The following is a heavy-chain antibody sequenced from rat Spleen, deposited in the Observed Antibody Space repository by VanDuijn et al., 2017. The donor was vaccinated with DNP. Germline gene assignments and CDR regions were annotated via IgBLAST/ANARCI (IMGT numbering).Heavy chain of an antibody. J-gene: IGHJ2*01. CDR3: ATLNYYASLSGYFDY. V-gene: IGHV5-7*01. CDR2: IIYDGSST. Sequence: EVQLVESGGDLVQPGRSLKLSCVASGFTFSDYAMAWVRQSPKKGLEWVATIIYDGSSTYFRDSVKGRFTISRDNAKSALYLQMDSLRSEDTATYYCATLNYYASLSGYFDYWGQGVMVTVSS. CDR1: GFTFSDYA. D-gene: IGHD1-12*01.